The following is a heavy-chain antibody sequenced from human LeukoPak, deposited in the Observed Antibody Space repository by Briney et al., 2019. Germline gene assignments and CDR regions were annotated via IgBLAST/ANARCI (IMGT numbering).Heavy chain of an antibody. CDR3: AIGSGSYRTPYYYMDV. CDR1: GFTVSSNY. CDR2: IYSGGST. J-gene: IGHJ6*03. D-gene: IGHD3-10*01. Sequence: GGSLRLSCVASGFTVSSNYMSWVRQAPGKGLGWVSVIYSGGSTHYADSVKGRFTISRDNSKNTLYLQMNSLRAEDTAVYYCAIGSGSYRTPYYYMDVWGTGTTVTVSS. V-gene: IGHV3-53*01.